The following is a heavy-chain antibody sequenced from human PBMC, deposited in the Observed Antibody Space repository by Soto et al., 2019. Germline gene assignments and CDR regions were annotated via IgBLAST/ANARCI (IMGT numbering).Heavy chain of an antibody. Sequence: EVHLLESGGGLVQPGGSLRLSCTASGFTFATYAMSWVRQAPGKGLEWVSGIGGGDDDRYYADSVKGRFTISRDNSQNMMFLQMNSLRAEDTAVYYCAKDRMSYNSVWDPFDVWGQGTMVTVSS. CDR2: IGGGDDDR. D-gene: IGHD3-10*01. CDR3: AKDRMSYNSVWDPFDV. CDR1: GFTFATYA. J-gene: IGHJ3*01. V-gene: IGHV3-23*01.